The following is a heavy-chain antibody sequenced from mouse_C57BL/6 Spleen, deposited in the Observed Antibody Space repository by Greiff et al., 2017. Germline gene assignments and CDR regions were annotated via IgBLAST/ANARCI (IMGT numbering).Heavy chain of an antibody. Sequence: EVQLVESGGGLVQPKGSLKLSCAASGFSFNTYAMNWVRQAPGKGLEWVARIRSKSNNYATYYADSVKDRFTISRDDSESMLYLQMNNLKTEDTAMYYCVRPDSNYAWFAYWGQGTLVTVSA. CDR2: IRSKSNNYAT. CDR3: VRPDSNYAWFAY. CDR1: GFSFNTYA. J-gene: IGHJ3*01. D-gene: IGHD2-5*01. V-gene: IGHV10-1*01.